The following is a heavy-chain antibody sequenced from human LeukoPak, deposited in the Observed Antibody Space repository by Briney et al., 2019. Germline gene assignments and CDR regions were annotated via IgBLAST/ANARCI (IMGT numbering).Heavy chain of an antibody. CDR1: GFTVSSSY. CDR2: IYYSGST. V-gene: IGHV4-39*01. Sequence: GSLRLSCAASGFTVSSSYMSWVRQPPGKGLEWIGTIYYSGSTQYNPSLKSRVTISVDTSKNQFSLKLSSVTAADTAVYYCATSPQYGDYLGQGTLVTVSS. J-gene: IGHJ4*02. CDR3: ATSPQYGDY. D-gene: IGHD2-2*01.